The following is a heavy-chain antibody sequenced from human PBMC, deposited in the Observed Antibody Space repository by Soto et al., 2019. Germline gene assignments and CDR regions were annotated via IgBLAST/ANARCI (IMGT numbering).Heavy chain of an antibody. CDR3: ARYESSGPAVC. CDR1: GFTFSNYW. Sequence: GGSLRLSCVASGFTFSNYWMTWVRQAPGKGLEWVANIKQDGSVIFYVDSVKGRFTVSRDNAKNSLYLQMNSLRAEDTAVYYCARYESSGPAVCWGQGTLVTV. D-gene: IGHD3-22*01. J-gene: IGHJ4*02. CDR2: IKQDGSVI. V-gene: IGHV3-7*01.